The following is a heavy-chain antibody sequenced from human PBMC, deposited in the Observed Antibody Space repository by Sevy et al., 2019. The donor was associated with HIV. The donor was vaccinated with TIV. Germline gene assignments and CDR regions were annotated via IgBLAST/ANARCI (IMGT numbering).Heavy chain of an antibody. D-gene: IGHD3-22*01. Sequence: ASVKVSCKASGYTFTSYGISWVRQAPGQGLEWMGWISAYNGNTNYAQKFQGRVTMTTDTSTSTAYMELRSLRSDDTAVYYCAREGHYYDSSGYYFEFDYWGQGTLVTVSS. CDR1: GYTFTSYG. CDR2: ISAYNGNT. CDR3: AREGHYYDSSGYYFEFDY. V-gene: IGHV1-18*01. J-gene: IGHJ4*02.